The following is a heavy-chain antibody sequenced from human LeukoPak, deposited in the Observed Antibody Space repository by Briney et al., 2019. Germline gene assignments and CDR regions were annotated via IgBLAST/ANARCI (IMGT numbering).Heavy chain of an antibody. CDR2: IYYSGST. V-gene: IGHV4-59*01. CDR1: GGSISSYY. J-gene: IGHJ6*02. Sequence: SETLSLTCTVSGGSISSYYWSWIRQPPGKGLEWIGYIYYSGSTNYNPSLKSRVTISVDTSKNQFSLKLSSVTAADTAVYYCASTNGYYDFWSGPQTPYYYYGMDVWGQGTTVTVSS. D-gene: IGHD3-3*01. CDR3: ASTNGYYDFWSGPQTPYYYYGMDV.